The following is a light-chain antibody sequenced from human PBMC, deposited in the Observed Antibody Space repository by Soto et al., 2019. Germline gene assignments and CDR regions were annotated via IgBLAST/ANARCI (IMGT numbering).Light chain of an antibody. CDR1: QSISSW. CDR2: KPP. V-gene: IGKV1-5*03. CDR3: KQYNSLYT. J-gene: IGKJ2*01. Sequence: LQMTQSPSTLSAYVGDRVTITCRASQSISSWLAWYQQKPGKAPKLMHYKPPSLESGVPSRFCGSGSGTEFTLTISSLQPDDFATYYGKQYNSLYTFGQRTKLEMK.